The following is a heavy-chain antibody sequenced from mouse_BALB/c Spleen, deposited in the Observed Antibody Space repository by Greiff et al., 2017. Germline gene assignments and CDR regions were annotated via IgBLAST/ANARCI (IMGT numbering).Heavy chain of an antibody. Sequence: EVQRVESGGGLVQPGGSRKLSCAASGFTFSSFGMHWVRQAPEKGLEWVAYISSGSSTIYYADTVKGRFTISRDNPKNTLFLQMSSLRSEDTAMYYCARETTAFDYWGQGTTLTVSS. CDR3: ARETTAFDY. J-gene: IGHJ2*01. CDR1: GFTFSSFG. D-gene: IGHD1-2*01. V-gene: IGHV5-17*02. CDR2: ISSGSSTI.